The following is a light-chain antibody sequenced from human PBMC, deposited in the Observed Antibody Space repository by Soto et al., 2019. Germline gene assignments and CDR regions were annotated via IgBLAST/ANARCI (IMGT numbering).Light chain of an antibody. CDR1: SSDVGGYNY. CDR3: SSYAGSNKVV. CDR2: EVS. V-gene: IGLV2-8*01. Sequence: QSALTQPPSASGSPGQSVTISCTGTSSDVGGYNYVSWYQQHPGKAPKLMIYEVSKRPSGVPDRFSGSKSGNTASLSVSGVHAEDEADYYCSSYAGSNKVVFGGGTKLTVL. J-gene: IGLJ2*01.